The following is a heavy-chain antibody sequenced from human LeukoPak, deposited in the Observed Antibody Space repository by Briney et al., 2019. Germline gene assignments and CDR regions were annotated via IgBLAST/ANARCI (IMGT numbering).Heavy chain of an antibody. D-gene: IGHD6-13*01. Sequence: GASVKVSCKASGGTFSSYAISWVRQAPGQGLEWMGGIIPIFGAANYAQKFQGRVTITTDESTSTAYMELSSLRSEDTAVYYCARVQQQTHRYNWFGPWGQGTLVTVSS. CDR3: ARVQQQTHRYNWFGP. J-gene: IGHJ5*02. CDR2: IIPIFGAA. V-gene: IGHV1-69*05. CDR1: GGTFSSYA.